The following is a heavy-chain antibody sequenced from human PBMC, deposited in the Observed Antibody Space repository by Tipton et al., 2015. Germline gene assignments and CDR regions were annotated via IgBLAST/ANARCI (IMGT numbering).Heavy chain of an antibody. CDR2: IYYSGST. J-gene: IGHJ4*02. V-gene: IGHV4-59*12. CDR1: GGSISRYY. Sequence: TLSLTCTVSGGSISRYYWSWIRQPPGKGLEWIGYIYYSGSTNYNPSLKWRVTISADSSTNQYFLILSSVTAADTAVYYCARDGGDIARDYWGQGTRVTVSS. CDR3: ARDGGDIARDY. D-gene: IGHD2-15*01.